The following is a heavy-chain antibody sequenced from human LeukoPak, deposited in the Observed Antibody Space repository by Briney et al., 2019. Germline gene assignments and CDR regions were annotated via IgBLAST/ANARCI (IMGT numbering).Heavy chain of an antibody. Sequence: GGSLRLSCAASGFTFSSYAMTWVRQAPGKGLEWVSLISGSGGSTYYADSVKGRFTISRDNSRDTLYLQMNSLRAEDTAVYYCARVGYIVATDRGGSVDYWGQGTLVTVSS. CDR1: GFTFSSYA. CDR2: ISGSGGST. CDR3: ARVGYIVATDRGGSVDY. V-gene: IGHV3-23*01. D-gene: IGHD5-12*01. J-gene: IGHJ4*02.